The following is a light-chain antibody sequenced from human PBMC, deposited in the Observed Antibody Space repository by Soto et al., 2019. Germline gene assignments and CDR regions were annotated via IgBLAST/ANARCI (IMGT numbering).Light chain of an antibody. Sequence: QSVLTQPASVSGSPGQSMTISCTGTSSDVGGYNYVSWYQQHPGKAPKLMIYEVSNRPSGVSNRFSGSKSGNTASLTISGLQAEDEADYYCSSYTGSSTFYVFGTGTKVTVL. CDR2: EVS. CDR3: SSYTGSSTFYV. J-gene: IGLJ1*01. V-gene: IGLV2-14*01. CDR1: SSDVGGYNY.